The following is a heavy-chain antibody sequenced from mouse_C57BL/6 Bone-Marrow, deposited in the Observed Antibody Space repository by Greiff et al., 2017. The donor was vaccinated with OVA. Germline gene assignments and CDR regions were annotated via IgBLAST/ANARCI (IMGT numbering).Heavy chain of an antibody. J-gene: IGHJ2*01. CDR2: IDPSASYT. CDR1: GYTFTSYW. Sequence: QVQLQQPGAELVMPGASVKLSCKASGYTFTSYWMHWVKQRPGQGLEWIGEIDPSASYTNYNQKFKGKSTLTVDKSSSTAYMQLSSLTSEDSAVYYCARYPYYGRDYWGQGTTLTVSS. CDR3: ARYPYYGRDY. D-gene: IGHD2-10*01. V-gene: IGHV1-69*01.